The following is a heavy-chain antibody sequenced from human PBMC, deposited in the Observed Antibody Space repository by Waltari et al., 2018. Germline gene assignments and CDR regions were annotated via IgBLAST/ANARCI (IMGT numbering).Heavy chain of an antibody. CDR1: GGSFSGYY. Sequence: QVQLQQWGAGLLKPSETLSLTCAVDGGSFSGYYWSWIRQPPGKGLEWIGEINHSGSTNSNPSLKSRVTISIYTSKNQFSLKLSSVTAADTAVYYCARGHGQWLVLWGQGTLVTVSS. D-gene: IGHD6-19*01. V-gene: IGHV4-34*01. J-gene: IGHJ4*02. CDR3: ARGHGQWLVL. CDR2: INHSGST.